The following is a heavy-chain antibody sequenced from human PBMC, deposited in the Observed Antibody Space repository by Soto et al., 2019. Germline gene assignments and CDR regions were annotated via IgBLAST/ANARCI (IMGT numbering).Heavy chain of an antibody. CDR2: INHSGST. CDR1: GGSFSGYY. Sequence: PSETLSLTCAVFGGSFSGYYCSWIRQPPGKGLEWIGEINHSGSTNYNPSLKSRVTISVDTSKNQFSLKLSSVTAADTAVYYCARGRQWLSYWGQGTLVTAPQ. CDR3: ARGRQWLSY. J-gene: IGHJ4*02. V-gene: IGHV4-34*01. D-gene: IGHD6-19*01.